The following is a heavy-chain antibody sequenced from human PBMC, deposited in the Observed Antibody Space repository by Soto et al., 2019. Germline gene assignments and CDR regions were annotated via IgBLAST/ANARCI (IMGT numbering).Heavy chain of an antibody. CDR3: ARVPPGASWFDP. V-gene: IGHV4-31*03. CDR2: IYYSGST. CDR1: GGSISSGGYY. D-gene: IGHD3-10*01. Sequence: PSETLSLTCTVPGGSISSGGYYWSWIRQHPGKGLEWIGYIYYSGSTYYNPSLKSRVTISVDTSKNQFSLNLSSVTAADTAVYYCARVPPGASWFDPWGQGTLVNVSS. J-gene: IGHJ5*02.